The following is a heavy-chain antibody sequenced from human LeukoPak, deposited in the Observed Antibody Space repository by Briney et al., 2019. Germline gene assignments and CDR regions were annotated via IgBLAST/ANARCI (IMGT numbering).Heavy chain of an antibody. V-gene: IGHV1-2*02. CDR1: GYTFTGYY. CDR3: ARDDGDSSSWPDY. D-gene: IGHD6-13*01. Sequence: ASVKVSCKASGYTFTGYYMHWVRQAPGQGLEWMGWINPNSGGTNYAQKFQGRVTMTRDTSISTAYMELSRLRSDDTAVYYCARDDGDSSSWPDYWGQGTLVTVSS. J-gene: IGHJ4*02. CDR2: INPNSGGT.